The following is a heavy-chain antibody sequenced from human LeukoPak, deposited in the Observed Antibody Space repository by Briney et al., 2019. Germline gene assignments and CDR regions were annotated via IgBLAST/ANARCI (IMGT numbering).Heavy chain of an antibody. V-gene: IGHV4-59*01. J-gene: IGHJ4*02. CDR1: GGSISSYY. CDR2: VYYSGSA. CDR3: ASGMSSWYPTLFVY. D-gene: IGHD6-13*01. Sequence: SETLSLTCTVSGGSISSYYWSWIRQSPGKGLEWIGYVYYSGSANYNPFLKSRVTMSVDTSKNQFSLKLSSVTAADTAMYYCASGMSSWYPTLFVYWGQGTLVTVSS.